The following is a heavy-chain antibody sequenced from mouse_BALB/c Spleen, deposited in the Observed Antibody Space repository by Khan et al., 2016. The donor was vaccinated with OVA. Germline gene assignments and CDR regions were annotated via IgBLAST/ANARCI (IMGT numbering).Heavy chain of an antibody. V-gene: IGHV3-2*02. CDR1: GYSITSDYA. J-gene: IGHJ2*01. D-gene: IGHD1-1*01. CDR2: ISYSGNT. Sequence: VQLKESGPGLVKPSQSLSLTCTVTGYSITSDYAWNWIRQFPGNKLEWMGFISYSGNTNYNPSLKSRISITRDTSKNQFFLQLNSATTEDTARYYCARVYGGDFDYWGQGTTLTVSS. CDR3: ARVYGGDFDY.